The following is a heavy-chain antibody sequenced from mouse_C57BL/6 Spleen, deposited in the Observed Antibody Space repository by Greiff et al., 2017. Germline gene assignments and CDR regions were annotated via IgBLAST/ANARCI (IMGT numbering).Heavy chain of an antibody. CDR1: GYTFTSYW. CDR2: IDPSDSET. V-gene: IGHV1-52*01. J-gene: IGHJ2*01. CDR3: AREGNSHFDY. D-gene: IGHD2-1*01. Sequence: LQQPGAELVRPGSSVKLSCKASGYTFTSYWMHWVKQRPIQGLEWIGNIDPSDSETHYNQKFKDKATLTVDKSSSTAYMQLSSLTSEDSAVYYCAREGNSHFDYWGQGTTLTVSS.